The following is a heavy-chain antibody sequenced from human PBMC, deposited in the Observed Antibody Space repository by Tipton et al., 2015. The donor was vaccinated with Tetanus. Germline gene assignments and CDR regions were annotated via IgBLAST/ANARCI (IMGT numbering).Heavy chain of an antibody. CDR2: VYYTGDT. D-gene: IGHD3-16*01. V-gene: IGHV4-59*02. Sequence: TLSLTCTVSGDSVSGYYWSWIRQPPGKGLEWVGYVYYTGDTNYNPSLKSRITISMDRSENQISLKMTSATAADTAVYYCAGVTAQRTELCLEHWGQGTPVTVSS. CDR3: AGVTAQRTELCLEH. J-gene: IGHJ1*01. CDR1: GDSVSGYY.